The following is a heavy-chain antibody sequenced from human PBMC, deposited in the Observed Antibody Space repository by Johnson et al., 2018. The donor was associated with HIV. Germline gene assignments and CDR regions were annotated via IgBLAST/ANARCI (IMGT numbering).Heavy chain of an antibody. J-gene: IGHJ3*02. V-gene: IGHV3-30*02. CDR3: ARSDSGYDAFDI. CDR1: GFNFSSHW. CDR2: IHYDGSNK. D-gene: IGHD5-12*01. Sequence: QVQLVESGGGLVQPGGSLRLSCAASGFNFSSHWMHWVRQVPGKGLEWVTFIHYDGSNKYYADSVKGRFTISRDNSKNTLHLQMNNVRAEDTAIYYCARSDSGYDAFDIWGQGTMVTVSS.